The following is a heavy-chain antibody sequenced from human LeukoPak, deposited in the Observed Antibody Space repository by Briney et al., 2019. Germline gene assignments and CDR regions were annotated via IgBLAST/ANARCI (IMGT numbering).Heavy chain of an antibody. V-gene: IGHV3-33*01. D-gene: IGHD3-22*01. CDR1: GFTFSSYG. Sequence: GGSLRLSCAASGFTFSSYGIHWVRQAPGKGLEWVALIWYDGSNKYYADSVKGRFTISRDNSKNTLYLQMNSLRAEDTAVYYCARDTRYYDSSGYYWLGYWGQGTLVTVSS. J-gene: IGHJ4*02. CDR2: IWYDGSNK. CDR3: ARDTRYYDSSGYYWLGY.